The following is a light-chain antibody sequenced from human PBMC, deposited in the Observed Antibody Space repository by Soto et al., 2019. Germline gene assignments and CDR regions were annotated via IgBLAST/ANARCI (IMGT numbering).Light chain of an antibody. V-gene: IGLV2-14*03. Sequence: QSVLTQPASVSGSPGQSITISCTGTSSDVGAYNFVSWYQHYPDKANKVVIYDVANLPSGVSYRFSASKSGNTASLTISGLQAEDEADYYCMSFTSSNTYVFGTGTKVTVL. CDR3: MSFTSSNTYV. CDR2: DVA. J-gene: IGLJ1*01. CDR1: SSDVGAYNF.